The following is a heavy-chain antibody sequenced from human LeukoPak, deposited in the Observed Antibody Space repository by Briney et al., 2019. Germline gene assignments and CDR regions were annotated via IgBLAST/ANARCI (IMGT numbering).Heavy chain of an antibody. CDR1: VGSIRSYY. D-gene: IGHD2-15*01. Sequence: SETLSLTCTVPVGSIRSYYWSWIRQPPGEGLEWIGHIYYSGSTNYNPSLKSRVTISVDMSKNQFSLKLSSVTAADTAVYICARQTSPSYCSGVSCYFGFFDYWGQGTVVTGSS. CDR3: ARQTSPSYCSGVSCYFGFFDY. J-gene: IGHJ4*02. CDR2: IYYSGST. V-gene: IGHV4-59*08.